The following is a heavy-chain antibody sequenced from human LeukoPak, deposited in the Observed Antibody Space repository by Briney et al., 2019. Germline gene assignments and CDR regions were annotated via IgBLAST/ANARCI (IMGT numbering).Heavy chain of an antibody. CDR3: ARGDSSGYNDFDY. J-gene: IGHJ4*02. D-gene: IGHD3-22*01. Sequence: GGSLRLSCAASGFTFSSYSMNWVRQAPGKGLEWVSSISSSSSYIYYAGSVKGRFTISRDNAKNSLYLQMNSLRAEDTAVYYCARGDSSGYNDFDYWGQGTLVTVSS. CDR1: GFTFSSYS. V-gene: IGHV3-21*01. CDR2: ISSSSSYI.